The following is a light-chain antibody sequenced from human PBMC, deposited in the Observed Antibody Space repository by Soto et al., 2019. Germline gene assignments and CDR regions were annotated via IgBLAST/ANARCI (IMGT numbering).Light chain of an antibody. J-gene: IGKJ5*01. Sequence: DGQMTQSPSSLTVSVGDRVPITCRARQVISNYLAWYQQKPGKPPQLLIYAVSTLQSGVPSRFSGSASGTEFTLTTSSLQPEDVATYYCQKYNSAPLTCGQETRLESK. CDR1: QVISNY. CDR2: AVS. V-gene: IGKV1-27*01. CDR3: QKYNSAPLT.